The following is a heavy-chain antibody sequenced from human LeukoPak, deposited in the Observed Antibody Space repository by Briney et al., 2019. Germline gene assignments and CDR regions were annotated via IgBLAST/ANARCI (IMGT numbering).Heavy chain of an antibody. CDR1: GFSFNNYA. Sequence: PGGSLRLSCSASGFSFNNYAMSWIRQAPGKGLTWVSLVSPAYGRTYYADSVKGRFTISRDDSRNTLYLQMNSLRGDDTAVYYCAKDVGKWESLHFFDYWGQGTLVTVSS. CDR2: VSPAYGRT. D-gene: IGHD1-26*01. CDR3: AKDVGKWESLHFFDY. J-gene: IGHJ4*02. V-gene: IGHV3-23*01.